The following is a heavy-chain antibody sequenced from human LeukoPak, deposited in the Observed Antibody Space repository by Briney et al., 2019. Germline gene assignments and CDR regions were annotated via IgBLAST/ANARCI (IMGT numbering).Heavy chain of an antibody. Sequence: GGSRRLSCAASGFTFNSYGMHWVRQAPGKGLEWVAVIWYDGSNKYYADSVKGRFTISRDNSKNTLYLQMNSLRAEDTAVYYCAREADMRDFDYWGQGTLVTVSS. CDR3: AREADMRDFDY. CDR2: IWYDGSNK. V-gene: IGHV3-33*01. CDR1: GFTFNSYG. J-gene: IGHJ4*02.